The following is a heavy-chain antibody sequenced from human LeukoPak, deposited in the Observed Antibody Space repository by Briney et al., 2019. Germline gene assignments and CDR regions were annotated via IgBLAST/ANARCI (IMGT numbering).Heavy chain of an antibody. V-gene: IGHV3-7*01. D-gene: IGHD2-8*01. J-gene: IGHJ6*03. Sequence: GGSLRLSCAASGFTFSSYWMSWVRQAPGKGLEWVANIKQDGSEKYYVDSVKDRFTISRDNAKNSLYLQLNSLRAEDTAVYYCARVGYCTNGVCSQYYYYYYMDVWGKGTTVTVSS. CDR1: GFTFSSYW. CDR2: IKQDGSEK. CDR3: ARVGYCTNGVCSQYYYYYYMDV.